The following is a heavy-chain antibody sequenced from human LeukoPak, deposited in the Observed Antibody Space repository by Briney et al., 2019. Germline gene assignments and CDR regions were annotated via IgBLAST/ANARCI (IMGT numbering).Heavy chain of an antibody. CDR2: ISANNGDT. V-gene: IGHV1-18*01. D-gene: IGHD4-11*01. CDR3: ARSSNSNYYYGMDV. J-gene: IGHJ6*02. Sequence: ASVKVSCKASGYTFTNYYINWVRQAPGQGLEWMGWISANNGDTNYAQKVQGRVTMTTDTSTTTAYMELRSLRSDDTAVYYCARSSNSNYYYGMDVWGQGTTVTVSS. CDR1: GYTFTNYY.